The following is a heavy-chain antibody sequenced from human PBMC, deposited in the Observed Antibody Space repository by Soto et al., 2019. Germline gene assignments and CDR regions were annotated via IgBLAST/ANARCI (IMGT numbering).Heavy chain of an antibody. V-gene: IGHV4-39*01. CDR1: GGSISSSSYY. CDR2: IYYSGST. D-gene: IGHD3-10*01. J-gene: IGHJ6*02. CDR3: ARPNYYGSGSYYLGHYYYGMDV. Sequence: SETLSLTCTVSGGSISSSSYYWGWIRQPPGKGLEWIGSIYYSGSTYYNPSLKSRVTISVDTSKNQFSLKLSSVTAADTAVYYCARPNYYGSGSYYLGHYYYGMDVWGQGTTVT.